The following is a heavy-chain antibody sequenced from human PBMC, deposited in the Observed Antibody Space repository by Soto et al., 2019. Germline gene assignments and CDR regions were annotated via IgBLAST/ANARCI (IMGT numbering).Heavy chain of an antibody. D-gene: IGHD1-26*01. J-gene: IGHJ4*02. CDR3: VRDFQWAFDY. CDR2: ISNDDT. CDR1: GFPFSILS. Sequence: PGGSLGPSCAALGFPFSILSMNWVRQAPGKGLEFVSYISNDDTYYADSVKGRFTVSRDNAKNSLYLQMNSLRAEDTAIYYCVRDFQWAFDYWGQGTLVTVSS. V-gene: IGHV3-48*01.